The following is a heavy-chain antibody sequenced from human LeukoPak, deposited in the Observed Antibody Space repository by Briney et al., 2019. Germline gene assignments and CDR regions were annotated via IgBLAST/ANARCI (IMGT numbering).Heavy chain of an antibody. J-gene: IGHJ4*02. V-gene: IGHV4-59*01. CDR1: GGSISSYY. CDR3: ARIGLDY. Sequence: SETLSLTCTVSGGSISSYYWSWVRQPPGKGLEWIGFVYYTGSTNYSPSLKSRVTISVDTSKNQFSLKLRSVTAADTAVYYCARIGLDYWGQGTLVAVSS. CDR2: VYYTGST.